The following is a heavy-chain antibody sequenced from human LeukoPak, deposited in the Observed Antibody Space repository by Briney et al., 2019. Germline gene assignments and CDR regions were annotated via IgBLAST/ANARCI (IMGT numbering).Heavy chain of an antibody. D-gene: IGHD6-19*01. CDR1: GFTFSSYA. CDR3: ARDWGAVAGLLIDAFDI. Sequence: GGSLRLSCAASGFTFSSYAMHWVRQAPGKGLEWVAVISYDGSNKYYADSVKGRFTISRDNSKSTLYLQMNSLRAEDTAVYYCARDWGAVAGLLIDAFDIWGQGTMVTVSS. J-gene: IGHJ3*02. CDR2: ISYDGSNK. V-gene: IGHV3-30-3*01.